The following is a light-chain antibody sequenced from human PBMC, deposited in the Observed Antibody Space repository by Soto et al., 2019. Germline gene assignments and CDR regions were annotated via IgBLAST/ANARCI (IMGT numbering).Light chain of an antibody. Sequence: DIQMTQSPSSLSASVGDRVTLTCRASQSISSYLNWYQLKPGRPPKLLIYFASSLQAGVPSRFSGAGSETDFTLTITDLQPEDFTSYFCLQTDSDPYTFGQGT. CDR1: QSISSY. CDR2: FAS. CDR3: LQTDSDPYT. J-gene: IGKJ2*01. V-gene: IGKV1-39*01.